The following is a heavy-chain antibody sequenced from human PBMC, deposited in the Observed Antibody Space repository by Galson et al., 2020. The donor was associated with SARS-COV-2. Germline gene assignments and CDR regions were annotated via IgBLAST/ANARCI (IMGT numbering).Heavy chain of an antibody. V-gene: IGHV1-24*01. J-gene: IGHJ5*02. D-gene: IGHD1-20*01. CDR1: GYTLTELS. Sequence: ASVKVSCKVSGYTLTELSMHWVRQAPGKGLEWMGGFDPDDGETIYAQKFQGRVTMTEDTSTDTAYMELSSLRSEDTAVYYCATTAVITGTTSWFDPWGQGTLVTVSS. CDR2: FDPDDGET. CDR3: ATTAVITGTTSWFDP.